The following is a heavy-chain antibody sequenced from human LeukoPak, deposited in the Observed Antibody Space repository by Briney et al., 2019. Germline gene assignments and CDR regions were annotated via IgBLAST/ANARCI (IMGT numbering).Heavy chain of an antibody. CDR1: GFTLDDYA. D-gene: IGHD2-2*01. V-gene: IGHV3-9*01. J-gene: IGHJ3*02. CDR2: ISWNSGSI. Sequence: GRSLRLSCAASGFTLDDYAMHWVRQAPGKGLEWVSGISWNSGSIGYADSVKGRFTISRDNAKNSLYLQMNSLRAEDTALYYCAKDDCSSTSCQPHAFDIWGQGTMVTVSS. CDR3: AKDDCSSTSCQPHAFDI.